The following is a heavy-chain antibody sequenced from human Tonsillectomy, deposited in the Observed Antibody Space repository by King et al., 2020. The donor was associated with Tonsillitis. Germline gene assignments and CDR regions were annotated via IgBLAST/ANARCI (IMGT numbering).Heavy chain of an antibody. V-gene: IGHV3-9*01. CDR3: AKDWGSDGPYSSSWSTFDY. D-gene: IGHD6-13*01. J-gene: IGHJ4*02. CDR1: GFTFDDYA. Sequence: QLVESGGGLVQPGRSLRLSCAASGFTFDDYAMHWVRQAPGKGLEWVSGISWNSGSIGYADSVKGRFTISRDNAKNSLYLQMNSLRAEDTALYYCAKDWGSDGPYSSSWSTFDYWGQGTLVTVSS. CDR2: ISWNSGSI.